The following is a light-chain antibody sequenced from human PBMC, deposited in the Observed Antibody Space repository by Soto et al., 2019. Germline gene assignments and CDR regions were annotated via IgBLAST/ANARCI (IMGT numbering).Light chain of an antibody. Sequence: QSVPTQPASVSGSPGQSITISCTGTSSDVGGYNYVSWYQQHPGKAPKLMIYEVSNRPSGVSNRFSGSKSGNTASLTISGLQAEDEADYYCSSYTSSSPYVFGTGTKGTVI. J-gene: IGLJ1*01. CDR1: SSDVGGYNY. V-gene: IGLV2-14*01. CDR2: EVS. CDR3: SSYTSSSPYV.